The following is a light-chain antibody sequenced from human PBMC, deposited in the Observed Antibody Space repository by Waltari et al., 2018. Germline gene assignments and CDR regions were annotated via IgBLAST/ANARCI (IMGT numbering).Light chain of an antibody. CDR2: KND. V-gene: IGLV1-47*01. CDR3: ASWDDSLSGHVV. CDR1: SSNIGNNY. Sequence: QSALTQSPSTSETPGQSVSISCSGSSSNIGNNYVYWYQQLPGTAPRLLIYKNDRRPSGVPDRFSGSKSGTSASLAISGLRSEDEATYYCASWDDSLSGHVVFGGGTQLTVL. J-gene: IGLJ2*01.